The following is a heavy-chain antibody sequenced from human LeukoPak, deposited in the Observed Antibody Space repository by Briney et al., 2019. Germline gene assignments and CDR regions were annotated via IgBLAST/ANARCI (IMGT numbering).Heavy chain of an antibody. V-gene: IGHV1-69*13. J-gene: IGHJ4*02. Sequence: ASVKVSCKASGGTFSSYAISWVRQAPGQGLEWMGGIIPISGTANYAQKFQGRVTITADESTSTAYMELSSLRSEDTAVYYCARGRSSSSPISLWGQGTLVTVSS. CDR1: GGTFSSYA. D-gene: IGHD6-6*01. CDR3: ARGRSSSSPISL. CDR2: IIPISGTA.